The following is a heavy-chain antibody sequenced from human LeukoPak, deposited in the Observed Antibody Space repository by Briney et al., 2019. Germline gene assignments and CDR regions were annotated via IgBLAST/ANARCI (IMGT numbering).Heavy chain of an antibody. CDR1: GFTLSNYW. V-gene: IGHV3-7*01. CDR3: ARVTSGSSYRPFDY. Sequence: PGGSLRLSCAASGFTLSNYWMSWVRQAPGNGPEWVANIKEDESEKNYVDSVKGRFTISRDSAKNSLYLQMNSLRAEDTAVYYCARVTSGSSYRPFDYWGQGTLVTVSS. D-gene: IGHD3-10*01. J-gene: IGHJ4*02. CDR2: IKEDESEK.